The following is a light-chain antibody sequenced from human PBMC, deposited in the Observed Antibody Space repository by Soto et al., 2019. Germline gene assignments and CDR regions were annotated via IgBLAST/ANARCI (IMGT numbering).Light chain of an antibody. CDR3: SSYAGSNNV. CDR1: NSDIGDYNF. CDR2: EVS. V-gene: IGLV2-8*01. J-gene: IGLJ1*01. Sequence: QSALTQPASVSGSPGQSITISCTGTNSDIGDYNFVSWYQQHPGKAPKLMIYEVSKRPSGVPDRFSGSKSGNTASLTVSGLQAEDEADYYCSSYAGSNNVFGTGTKLTVL.